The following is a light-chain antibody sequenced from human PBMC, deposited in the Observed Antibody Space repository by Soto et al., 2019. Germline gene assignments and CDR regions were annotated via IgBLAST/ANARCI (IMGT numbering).Light chain of an antibody. CDR3: ETWDSNNHWV. V-gene: IGLV4-60*02. J-gene: IGLJ3*02. CDR1: SGHSSYI. CDR2: LEGSGSY. Sequence: QLVLTQSSSASSSLGSSVNLTCTLSSGHSSYIIAWHQQQPGKAPRYLMKLEGSGSYNKGSGVPDRFSGSSSGADRYLIISTFQFEDEADYYCETWDSNNHWVFGGGTKLTVL.